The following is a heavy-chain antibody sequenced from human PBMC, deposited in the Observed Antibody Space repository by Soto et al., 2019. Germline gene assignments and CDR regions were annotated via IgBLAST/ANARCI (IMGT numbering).Heavy chain of an antibody. CDR2: TRNKANSYAA. V-gene: IGHV3-72*01. CDR1: GFRFSDYY. J-gene: IGHJ1*01. D-gene: IGHD1-26*01. Sequence: PGGSLRLSCAASGFRFSDYYMDWVRQLPGMGLEWVGRTRNKANSYAAEYAPSVRGRFTISRHDSEDSMFLQLNSLKTEDTAVYYCARDTRGSYDFWGQGALVTVSS. CDR3: ARDTRGSYDF.